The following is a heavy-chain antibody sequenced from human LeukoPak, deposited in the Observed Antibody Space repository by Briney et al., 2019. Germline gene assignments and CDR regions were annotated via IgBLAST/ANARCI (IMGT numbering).Heavy chain of an antibody. V-gene: IGHV3-21*01. CDR3: ARCSTLAGGYPMRPNDY. Sequence: GGSLRLSCAASGFTFSSYSMNWVRQAPGKGLEWVSSISSSSSYIYYADSVKGRFTISRDNAKNSLYLQMNSLRAEDTAVYYCARCSTLAGGYPMRPNDYWGQGTLVTVSS. CDR2: ISSSSSYI. CDR1: GFTFSSYS. D-gene: IGHD5-12*01. J-gene: IGHJ4*02.